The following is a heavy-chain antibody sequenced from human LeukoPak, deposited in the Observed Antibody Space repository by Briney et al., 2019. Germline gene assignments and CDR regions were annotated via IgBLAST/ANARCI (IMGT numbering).Heavy chain of an antibody. CDR3: AKDQARDSSGYYGNWFDP. D-gene: IGHD3-22*01. CDR1: GFTFSSYA. J-gene: IGHJ5*02. Sequence: GGSLRLSCAASGFTFSSYAMSWVRQAPGKGLEWVSAISGSGGSTYYADSVKGRFTISRDNSKNTLYLQMNSLRAEDTAVYYCAKDQARDSSGYYGNWFDPWGQGTLVTVSS. CDR2: ISGSGGST. V-gene: IGHV3-23*01.